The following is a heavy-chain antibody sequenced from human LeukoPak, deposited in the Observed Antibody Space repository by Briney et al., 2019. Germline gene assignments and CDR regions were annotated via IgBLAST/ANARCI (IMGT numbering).Heavy chain of an antibody. CDR3: ARHRAVELLWFGESSDYFDY. CDR2: INHSGST. CDR1: GGSFSGYY. Sequence: PSETLSLTCAVYGGSFSGYYWSWIRQPPGKGLEWIGEINHSGSTNYNPSLKSRVTISVDTSKNQFSLKLSSVTTADTAVYYCARHRAVELLWFGESSDYFDYWGQGTLVTVSS. J-gene: IGHJ4*02. D-gene: IGHD3-10*01. V-gene: IGHV4-34*01.